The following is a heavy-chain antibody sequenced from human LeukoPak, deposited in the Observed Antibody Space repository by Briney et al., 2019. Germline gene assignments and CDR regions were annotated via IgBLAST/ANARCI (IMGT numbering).Heavy chain of an antibody. CDR3: TTDRVLLWFGELLLTLDQNLDAFDI. CDR1: GFTFSNAW. J-gene: IGHJ3*02. Sequence: GGSLRLSCAASGFTFSNAWMSWVRQAPGKGLEWVGRIKSKTDGGTTDYATPVKGRFTISRDDSKNTPYLQMNGLKTEDTAVYYCTTDRVLLWFGELLLTLDQNLDAFDIWGQGTMVTVSS. V-gene: IGHV3-15*01. D-gene: IGHD3-10*01. CDR2: IKSKTDGGTT.